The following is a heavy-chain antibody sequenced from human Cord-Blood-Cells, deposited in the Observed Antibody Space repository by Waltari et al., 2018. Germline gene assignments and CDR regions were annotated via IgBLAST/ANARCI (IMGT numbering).Heavy chain of an antibody. D-gene: IGHD4-17*01. CDR1: GGSISSYY. V-gene: IGHV4-59*01. CDR2: IYYSGST. CDR3: ARAGYGGKREFDY. J-gene: IGHJ4*02. Sequence: PSETLSLTCTVSGGSISSYYWSWIRQPPGKGLEWIGYIYYSGSTNYNPSLKSRVTISVDTSKNQFSLKLSSVTAADTAVYYCARAGYGGKREFDYWGQGTLVTVSS.